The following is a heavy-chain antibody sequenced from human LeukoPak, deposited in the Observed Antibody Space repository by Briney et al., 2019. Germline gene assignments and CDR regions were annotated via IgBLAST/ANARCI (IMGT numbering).Heavy chain of an antibody. Sequence: ASVKVSCKASGYTFAGYYMHWVRQAPGQGLEWMGWINPNSGGTNYAQKFQGRVTMTRDTSISTAYMELSRLRSDDTAVYYCARDRDTMIVVVRDAFDIWGQGTMVTVSS. CDR3: ARDRDTMIVVVRDAFDI. J-gene: IGHJ3*02. CDR1: GYTFAGYY. CDR2: INPNSGGT. D-gene: IGHD3-22*01. V-gene: IGHV1-2*02.